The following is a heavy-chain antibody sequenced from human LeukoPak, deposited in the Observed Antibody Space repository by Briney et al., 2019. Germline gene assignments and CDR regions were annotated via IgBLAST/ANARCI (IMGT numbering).Heavy chain of an antibody. V-gene: IGHV3-74*01. Sequence: GGSLRLSCEASGFTFSSYWMHWVRQAPEEGLVWVSRISGDGSSTSYADSVKGRFTISRDNAKNTLYLQMNSLRAEDTAVYYCARAYYRVDYWGQGTLVTVSS. CDR2: ISGDGSST. CDR1: GFTFSSYW. J-gene: IGHJ4*02. CDR3: ARAYYRVDY. D-gene: IGHD2/OR15-2a*01.